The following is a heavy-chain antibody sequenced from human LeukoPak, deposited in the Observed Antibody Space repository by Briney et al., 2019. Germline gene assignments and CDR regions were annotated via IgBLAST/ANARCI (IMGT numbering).Heavy chain of an antibody. J-gene: IGHJ3*02. V-gene: IGHV1-2*02. Sequence: GASVKVSCKASGYTFTDYIIHWVRQAPGQGLGWMGWINPKYGDTNYAQKFKGRLTITRDTSTGTAYMDLSRLRSDDTAVFYCARERYDWNEVRAFDIWGHGTLVIVSS. D-gene: IGHD1-20*01. CDR2: INPKYGDT. CDR1: GYTFTDYI. CDR3: ARERYDWNEVRAFDI.